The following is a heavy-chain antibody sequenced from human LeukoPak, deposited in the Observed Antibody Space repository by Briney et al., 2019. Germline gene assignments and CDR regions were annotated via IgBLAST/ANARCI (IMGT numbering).Heavy chain of an antibody. CDR2: TRNKANSYTT. J-gene: IGHJ3*02. Sequence: GGSLRLSCAASGFTFSDHYMDWVRQAPGKGLEWVGRTRNKANSYTTEYAASVKGRFTISRDDSKNSLYLQMNSLKTEDTAVYYCARVGAGKYYYDSRDAFDIWGQGTMVTVSS. D-gene: IGHD3-22*01. V-gene: IGHV3-72*01. CDR3: ARVGAGKYYYDSRDAFDI. CDR1: GFTFSDHY.